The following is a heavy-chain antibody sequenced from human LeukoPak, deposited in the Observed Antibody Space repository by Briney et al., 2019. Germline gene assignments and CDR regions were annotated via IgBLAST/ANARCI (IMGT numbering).Heavy chain of an antibody. D-gene: IGHD3-3*02. CDR1: GFTFSSYG. J-gene: IGHJ6*02. V-gene: IGHV3-33*01. CDR2: IWYDGSNK. Sequence: PGRSLRLSCAASGFTFSSYGMHWVRQAPGKGLERVAVIWYDGSNKYYADSVKGRFTISRDNSKNTLYLQMNSLRAEDTAVYYCARDGPTFLESYYYGMDVWGQGTTVTVSS. CDR3: ARDGPTFLESYYYGMDV.